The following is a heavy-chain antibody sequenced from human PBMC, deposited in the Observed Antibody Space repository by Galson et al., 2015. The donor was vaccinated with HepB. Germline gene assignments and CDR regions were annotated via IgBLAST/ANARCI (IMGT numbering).Heavy chain of an antibody. J-gene: IGHJ4*02. CDR3: TTVNVVATILFLRNDGNDY. Sequence: SLRLSCAASGFTFSNAWMSWVRQAPGKGLEWVGHIKSKTEGETTDYAAPVKGRFTISRDDSKNMLYLQMNSLKTEDTAVYCCTTVNVVATILFLRNDGNDYWGQGTLVTVSS. CDR2: IKSKTEGETT. V-gene: IGHV3-15*01. D-gene: IGHD5-12*01. CDR1: GFTFSNAW.